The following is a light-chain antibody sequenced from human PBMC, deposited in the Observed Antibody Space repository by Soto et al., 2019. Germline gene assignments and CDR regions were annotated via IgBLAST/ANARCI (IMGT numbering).Light chain of an antibody. J-gene: IGKJ3*01. V-gene: IGKV1-27*01. CDR2: AAS. CDR1: QVISNS. Sequence: DIQMTQSPSSLSASVGDRVTITCRASQVISNSLAWYQQKPGKVPKLLIYAASTLQSGLPSRFSGSGSGTDFTLTISSLQPEDVATYYCQKCNRAPFTFGPGTKVDIK. CDR3: QKCNRAPFT.